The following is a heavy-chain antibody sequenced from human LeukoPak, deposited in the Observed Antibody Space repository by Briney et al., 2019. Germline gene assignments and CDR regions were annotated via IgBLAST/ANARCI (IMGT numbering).Heavy chain of an antibody. D-gene: IGHD3-3*01. J-gene: IGHJ4*02. CDR2: INWNGGST. CDR1: GFTFSSYA. Sequence: GGSLRLSCAASGFTFSSYAMSWVRQAPGKELEWVSGINWNGGSTGYADSVKGRFTISRDNAKNSLYLQMNSLRAEDTALYHCARDVTIFGVVTHFDYWGQGTLVTVSS. V-gene: IGHV3-20*01. CDR3: ARDVTIFGVVTHFDY.